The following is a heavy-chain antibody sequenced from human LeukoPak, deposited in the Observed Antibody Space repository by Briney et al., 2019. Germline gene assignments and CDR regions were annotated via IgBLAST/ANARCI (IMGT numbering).Heavy chain of an antibody. J-gene: IGHJ4*02. V-gene: IGHV4-59*01. CDR2: IYYSGST. CDR3: ARGYAYGPNYYFDY. CDR1: GGSISNYY. D-gene: IGHD5-18*01. Sequence: SETLSLTCTFSGGSISNYYWSWIRQTPGKGLEWIGYIYYSGSTDYNPSLKSRVTISVDTSKNQFSLKLSSVTAADTATYYCARGYAYGPNYYFDYWGQGTLVTVSS.